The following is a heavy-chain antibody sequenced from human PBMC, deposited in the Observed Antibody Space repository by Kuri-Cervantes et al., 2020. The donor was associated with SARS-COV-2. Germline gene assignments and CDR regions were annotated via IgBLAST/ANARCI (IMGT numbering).Heavy chain of an antibody. CDR3: AKAAGADYYDSSGYYKP. CDR2: ISYDGSNK. V-gene: IGHV3-30-3*01. CDR1: GFTFSSYA. Sequence: GESLKISCAASGFTFSSYAMHWVRQAPGKGLEWVAVISYDGSNKYYADSVKGRFTISRDNSKNTLYLQMNSLRAEDTAVYYCAKAAGADYYDSSGYYKPWGEGTLVTVSS. J-gene: IGHJ5*02. D-gene: IGHD3-22*01.